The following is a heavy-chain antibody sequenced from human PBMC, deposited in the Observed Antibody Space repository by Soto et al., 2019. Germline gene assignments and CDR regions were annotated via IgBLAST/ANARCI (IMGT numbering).Heavy chain of an antibody. CDR3: ACWGHIVPVAPSDFDR. J-gene: IGHJ4*02. D-gene: IGHD2-8*02. Sequence: GRALRPSCADSGFPFTKDSLNSVRQTRLKGLMWVSRISPDGSDVVYADSVEVRFTVSRDNAKNTLYLQMHSLRAEDTAMYYCACWGHIVPVAPSDFDRWGQGTLATDSS. CDR2: ISPDGSDV. V-gene: IGHV3-74*01. CDR1: GFPFTKDS.